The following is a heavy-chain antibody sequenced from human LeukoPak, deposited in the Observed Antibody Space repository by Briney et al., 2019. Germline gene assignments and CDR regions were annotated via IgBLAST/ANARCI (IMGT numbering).Heavy chain of an antibody. Sequence: PGGSLRLSCAASGFTFSDYYMSWIRQAPGKGLEWVSYISSSGSTIYYADSVKGRFTISRDNAKNSLYLQMNSLRAEDTAVYYCARACSGGSCYPAGDYYYYGMDVWGKGTTVTVSS. D-gene: IGHD2-15*01. CDR1: GFTFSDYY. J-gene: IGHJ6*04. CDR3: ARACSGGSCYPAGDYYYYGMDV. V-gene: IGHV3-11*04. CDR2: ISSSGSTI.